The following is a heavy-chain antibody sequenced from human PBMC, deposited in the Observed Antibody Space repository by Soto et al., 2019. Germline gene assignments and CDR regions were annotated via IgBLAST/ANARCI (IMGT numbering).Heavy chain of an antibody. D-gene: IGHD2-15*01. CDR2: INHSGST. CDR1: GGSFSGYY. V-gene: IGHV4-34*01. J-gene: IGHJ5*02. Sequence: SETLSLTCAVYGGSFSGYYWSWIRQPPGKGLEWIGEINHSGSTNYNPSLKSRVTISVDTSKNQFSLKLSSVTAADTAVYYCARDDSQYCSGGSCYSGVWFDPWGQGTLVTVSS. CDR3: ARDDSQYCSGGSCYSGVWFDP.